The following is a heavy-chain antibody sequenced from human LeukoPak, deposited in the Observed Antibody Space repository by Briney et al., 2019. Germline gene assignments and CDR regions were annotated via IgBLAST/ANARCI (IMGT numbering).Heavy chain of an antibody. CDR2: ISGSGSPM. D-gene: IGHD2-8*01. J-gene: IGHJ4*02. CDR3: ARGSFCTDGVCYSPRRFDY. Sequence: GGSLRLSCAASGFIFNNYEMNWVRQAPGKGLEWVSSISGSGSPMYYADSVKGRFIISRDNAKNSLFLQMSSLRAEDTAVYYCARGSFCTDGVCYSPRRFDYWGQGTLVTVSS. V-gene: IGHV3-48*03. CDR1: GFIFNNYE.